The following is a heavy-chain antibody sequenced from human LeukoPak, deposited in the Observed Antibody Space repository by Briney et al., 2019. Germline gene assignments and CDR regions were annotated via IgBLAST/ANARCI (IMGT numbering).Heavy chain of an antibody. V-gene: IGHV1-2*02. CDR1: GYTFTDYY. Sequence: ASVTVSCKASGYTFTDYYIHWVRQAPGQGLQWMGWISPNSGATDYAQIFQGRVTMTSATSVSSAYMELSGLTSDDTAVYYCARETLYNWNDCKSLIFDYCGEGTLVTVSS. D-gene: IGHD1-1*01. CDR3: ARETLYNWNDCKSLIFDY. CDR2: ISPNSGAT. J-gene: IGHJ4*02.